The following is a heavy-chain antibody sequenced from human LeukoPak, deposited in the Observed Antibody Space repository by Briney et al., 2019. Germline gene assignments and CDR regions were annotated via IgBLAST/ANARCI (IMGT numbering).Heavy chain of an antibody. J-gene: IGHJ6*03. Sequence: GGSLSLSCAASGFTFSIYSMDWVRQAPGKGLEWVSSIISSGSYIYYADSVKGRFTISRDNAKNSLYLQMNSLRAEDTAVYYCARIRDYYYDSSGYGYMDVWGKGTTVTVSS. CDR1: GFTFSIYS. CDR3: ARIRDYYYDSSGYGYMDV. D-gene: IGHD3-22*01. V-gene: IGHV3-21*01. CDR2: IISSGSYI.